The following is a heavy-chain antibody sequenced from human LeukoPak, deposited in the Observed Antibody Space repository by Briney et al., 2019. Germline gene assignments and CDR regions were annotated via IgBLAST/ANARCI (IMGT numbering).Heavy chain of an antibody. Sequence: PSETLSLTCTVSGYSISSGYFWGWIRQPPGKGPEWIGSIFHSGDVYYNPALQSRVTISIDASTNRFSLKLTSVTAADTALYYCARVVAVAGIYYFDYWGQGTLVTVSS. J-gene: IGHJ4*02. CDR3: ARVVAVAGIYYFDY. V-gene: IGHV4-38-2*02. CDR2: IFHSGDV. D-gene: IGHD6-19*01. CDR1: GYSISSGYF.